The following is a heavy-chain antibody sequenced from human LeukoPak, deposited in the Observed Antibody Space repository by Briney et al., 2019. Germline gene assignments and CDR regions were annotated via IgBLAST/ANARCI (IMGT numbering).Heavy chain of an antibody. CDR2: IYTSGST. V-gene: IGHV4-4*07. D-gene: IGHD3-3*01. J-gene: IGHJ4*02. CDR1: GGSISSYY. Sequence: SETLSFTCTVSGGSISSYYWSWIRQPAGKGLEWIGRIYTSGSTNYNPSLKSRVTMSVDTSKNQFSLKLSSVTAADTAVYYCATTHYDFWSGYYGGFFDYWGQGTLVTVSS. CDR3: ATTHYDFWSGYYGGFFDY.